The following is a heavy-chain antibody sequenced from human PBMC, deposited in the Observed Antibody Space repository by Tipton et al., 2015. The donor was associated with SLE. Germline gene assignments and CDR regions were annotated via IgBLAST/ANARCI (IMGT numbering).Heavy chain of an antibody. J-gene: IGHJ4*02. CDR1: GFTVSSNY. V-gene: IGHV3-53*01. Sequence: SLRLSCAASGFTVSSNYMSWVRQAPGKGLEWVSVIYSGGSTYYADSVRGRFTISRDNSKNTVHLQMSSLKADDTALYYCARDKISYCRQSSCYQSTFDYWGQGVLVTVSS. D-gene: IGHD2-15*01. CDR2: IYSGGST. CDR3: ARDKISYCRQSSCYQSTFDY.